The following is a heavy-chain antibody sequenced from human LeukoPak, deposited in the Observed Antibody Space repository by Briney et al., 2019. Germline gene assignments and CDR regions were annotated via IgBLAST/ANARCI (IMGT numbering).Heavy chain of an antibody. CDR2: ISGSGGNT. J-gene: IGHJ4*02. V-gene: IGHV3-23*01. Sequence: QPGGSLRLSCAASGFTFSSYAMSWVRQAPGKGPEWVSVISGSGGNTYYADSVKGRFTISRDNSKNTLYLQMNSLRVDDTAVYSCAKGSHGYSSSSADYWGQGTLVTVSS. D-gene: IGHD6-6*01. CDR3: AKGSHGYSSSSADY. CDR1: GFTFSSYA.